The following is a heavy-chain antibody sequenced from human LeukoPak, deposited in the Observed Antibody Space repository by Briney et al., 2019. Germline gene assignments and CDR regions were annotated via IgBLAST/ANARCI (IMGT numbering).Heavy chain of an antibody. CDR3: ARAECSSTSCYEVGVDY. Sequence: GGSLPLSCAASGFTFSDYYMSWIRQAPGKGLEWVSYLSRSSSYTNYADSVKGRFTISRDNAKNSLYLQMNSLRAEDTAVYYCARAECSSTSCYEVGVDYWGQGILVTVSS. V-gene: IGHV3-11*05. J-gene: IGHJ4*02. CDR1: GFTFSDYY. D-gene: IGHD2-2*01. CDR2: LSRSSSYT.